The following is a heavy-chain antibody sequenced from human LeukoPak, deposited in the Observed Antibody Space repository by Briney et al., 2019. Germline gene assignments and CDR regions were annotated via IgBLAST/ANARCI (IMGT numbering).Heavy chain of an antibody. D-gene: IGHD3-22*01. V-gene: IGHV4-61*02. Sequence: KTSETLSLTCTVSGGSISSGSYYWSWIRQPAGKGLEWIGRIYTSGSTNYNPSLKSRVTISVDTSKNQFSLRLSSVTAADTAVYYCARVKVPQWFLHDAFDIWGQGTMVTVSS. CDR1: GGSISSGSYY. CDR3: ARVKVPQWFLHDAFDI. CDR2: IYTSGST. J-gene: IGHJ3*02.